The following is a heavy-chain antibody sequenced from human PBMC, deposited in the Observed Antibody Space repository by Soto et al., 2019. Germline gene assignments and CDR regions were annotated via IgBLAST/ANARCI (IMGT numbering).Heavy chain of an antibody. V-gene: IGHV1-18*01. CDR2: ISAYNGNT. Sequence: QVQLVQSGAEVKKPGASVKVSCNASGYTFTSYGISWVRQAPGQGLEWMGWISAYNGNTNYAQKLQGRVTMTTDTATSTAYMEMRSVRSDDRAVYYWARGGYSLSPVYSSSLRFDFWGQGTLVTVSS. CDR3: ARGGYSLSPVYSSSLRFDF. D-gene: IGHD6-13*01. J-gene: IGHJ4*02. CDR1: GYTFTSYG.